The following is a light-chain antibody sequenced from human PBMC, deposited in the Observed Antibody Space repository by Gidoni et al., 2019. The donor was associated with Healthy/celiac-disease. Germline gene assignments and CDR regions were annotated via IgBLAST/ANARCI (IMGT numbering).Light chain of an antibody. Sequence: DIQMTQSPSSLSASVGDRVTITWQASQDISNYLNWYQKKPGKAPKLLINDASNLETGVPSRFSGSGSGTDFTFTISSLQPKDIATYYCQHYDNLPITFXQXTRLEIK. CDR2: DAS. CDR3: QHYDNLPIT. CDR1: QDISNY. J-gene: IGKJ5*01. V-gene: IGKV1-33*01.